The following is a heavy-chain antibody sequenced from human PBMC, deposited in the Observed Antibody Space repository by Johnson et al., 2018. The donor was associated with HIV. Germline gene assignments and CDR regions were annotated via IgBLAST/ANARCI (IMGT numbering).Heavy chain of an antibody. D-gene: IGHD3-10*01. Sequence: VQLVESGGGVVRPGGSLRLSCAASGFTFDDYGMSWVRQAPGKGLEWVSGINWNGGSTGYADSVKGRFTISRDNAKNSLYLQMNRLRAEDTALYYCARGVLLWFRELSSLNDAFDIWGQGTMVTVSS. CDR1: GFTFDDYG. V-gene: IGHV3-20*04. J-gene: IGHJ3*02. CDR3: ARGVLLWFRELSSLNDAFDI. CDR2: INWNGGST.